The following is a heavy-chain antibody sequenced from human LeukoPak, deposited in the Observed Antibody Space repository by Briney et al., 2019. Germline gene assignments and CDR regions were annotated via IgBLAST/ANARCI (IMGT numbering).Heavy chain of an antibody. Sequence: SVKVSCKASGGTFSSYAISWVRQAPGQGLGWMGGIIPIFGTANYAQKFQGRVTITADESTSTAYMELSSLRSEDTAVYYCARDSEMATMLHIWGQGTMVTVSS. CDR1: GGTFSSYA. D-gene: IGHD5-24*01. CDR3: ARDSEMATMLHI. J-gene: IGHJ3*02. CDR2: IIPIFGTA. V-gene: IGHV1-69*01.